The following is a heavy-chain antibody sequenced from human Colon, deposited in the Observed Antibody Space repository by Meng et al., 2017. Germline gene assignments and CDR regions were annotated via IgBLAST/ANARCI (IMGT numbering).Heavy chain of an antibody. J-gene: IGHJ4*02. V-gene: IGHV4-31*03. Sequence: GQLEESGPGLVKPSQTLSLTCTVSGGSISSGGYYWSWIRQHPGKGLEWIGYIYYSGSTYYNPSLKSRVTISVDTSKNQFSLKLSSVTAADTAVYYCARVIRTYSSGWYSFDYWGQGTLVTVSS. D-gene: IGHD6-19*01. CDR3: ARVIRTYSSGWYSFDY. CDR2: IYYSGST. CDR1: GGSISSGGYY.